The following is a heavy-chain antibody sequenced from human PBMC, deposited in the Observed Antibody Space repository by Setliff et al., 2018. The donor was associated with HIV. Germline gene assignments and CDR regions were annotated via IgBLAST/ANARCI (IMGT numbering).Heavy chain of an antibody. CDR1: GFTFSSYW. CDR2: MNTDGSST. Sequence: GGSLRLSCAASGFTFSSYWMHWVRQAPGKGLVWVFGMNTDGSSTRYADSVKGRFIISRDNAKNMLYLQMNSLSADDTAVYYCVRGSGYYYFDNWGQGALVTVSS. CDR3: VRGSGYYYFDN. J-gene: IGHJ4*02. D-gene: IGHD3-22*01. V-gene: IGHV3-74*01.